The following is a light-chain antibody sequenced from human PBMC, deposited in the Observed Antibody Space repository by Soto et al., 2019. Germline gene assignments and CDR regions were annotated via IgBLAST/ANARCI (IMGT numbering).Light chain of an antibody. CDR2: KAS. V-gene: IGKV1-5*03. CDR1: QSISSW. Sequence: DIPMTQSPSTLSASVGDRVTITCRASQSISSWLAWYQQKPGKAPNLLIYKASSLESGVPSRFSGSGSGTEFTLTISSLQPDDFATYYCQQYNTSPYTFGPGTEVDIK. CDR3: QQYNTSPYT. J-gene: IGKJ3*01.